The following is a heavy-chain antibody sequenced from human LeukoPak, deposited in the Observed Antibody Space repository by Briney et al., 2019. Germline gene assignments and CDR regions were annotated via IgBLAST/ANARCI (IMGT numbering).Heavy chain of an antibody. V-gene: IGHV3-30-3*01. D-gene: IGHD2-2*01. CDR2: ISYDGSNK. CDR1: GFTFSSYA. Sequence: GRSLRLSCAASGFTFSSYAMHWVRQAPGKGLEWVAVISYDGSNKYYADSVKGRFTISRDNSKNTLYLQMNSLRAEDTAVYYCARASVDTVVVPAASESYYYGMDVWGQGTTVTVSS. J-gene: IGHJ6*02. CDR3: ARASVDTVVVPAASESYYYGMDV.